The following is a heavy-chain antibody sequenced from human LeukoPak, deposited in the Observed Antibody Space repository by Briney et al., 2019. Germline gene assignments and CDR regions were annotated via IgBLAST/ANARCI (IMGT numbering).Heavy chain of an antibody. CDR1: GGTFSSYA. J-gene: IGHJ6*02. Sequence: ASVKVSCKASGGTFSSYAISWVRQAPGQGLEWMGGIIPIFGTANYAQKFQGRVTITADESTSTAYMELSSLRSEDTAVYYCARSGPHPSFYYYYGMDVWGQGTTVTVSS. CDR2: IIPIFGTA. CDR3: ARSGPHPSFYYYYGMDV. V-gene: IGHV1-69*13. D-gene: IGHD3-10*01.